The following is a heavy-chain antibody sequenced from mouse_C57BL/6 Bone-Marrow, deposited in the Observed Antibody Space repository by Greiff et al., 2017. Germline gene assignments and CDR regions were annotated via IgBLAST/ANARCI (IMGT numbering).Heavy chain of an antibody. V-gene: IGHV1-59*01. CDR3: ARLFAY. CDR1: GYTFTSYW. Sequence: QVHVKQPGAELVRPGTSVKLSCKASGYTFTSYWMHWVKQRPGQGLEWIGVIDPSDSYTNYNQKFKGKATLTVDKSSSTAYMQLSSLTAEDSAVYYCARLFAYWGQGTLVTVSA. CDR2: IDPSDSYT. J-gene: IGHJ3*01.